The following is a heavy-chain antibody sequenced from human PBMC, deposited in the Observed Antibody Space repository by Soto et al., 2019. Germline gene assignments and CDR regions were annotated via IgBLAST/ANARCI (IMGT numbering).Heavy chain of an antibody. CDR3: ARGRGGLRRSYYGMDV. Sequence: EVQLLESGGGLVQPGGSLRLSCAASGFTFSSYAMSWVRQAPGKGLEWVSAISGSGGSTYYADSVKGRFTISRDNSKNTLFLQMNSLRAEDTAVYYCARGRGGLRRSYYGMDVWGQGTTVTVSS. CDR1: GFTFSSYA. J-gene: IGHJ6*02. D-gene: IGHD5-12*01. CDR2: ISGSGGST. V-gene: IGHV3-23*01.